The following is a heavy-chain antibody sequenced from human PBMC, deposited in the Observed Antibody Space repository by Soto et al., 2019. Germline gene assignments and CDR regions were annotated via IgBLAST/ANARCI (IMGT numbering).Heavy chain of an antibody. V-gene: IGHV6-1*01. CDR2: TYYRSKWYN. J-gene: IGHJ6*02. D-gene: IGHD6-19*01. Sequence: SQTLSLTCAISGDSVSSNSAAWNWIRQSPSRGLEWLGRTYYRSKWYNDYAVSVKSRITINPDTSKKQFSLQLNSVTPEDTAVYYCARDREYSSGWYDYYYYGMDVWGQGTTVTVSS. CDR3: ARDREYSSGWYDYYYYGMDV. CDR1: GDSVSSNSAA.